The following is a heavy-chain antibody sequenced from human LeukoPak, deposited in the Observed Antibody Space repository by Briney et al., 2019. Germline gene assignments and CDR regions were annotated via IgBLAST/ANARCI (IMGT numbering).Heavy chain of an antibody. J-gene: IGHJ3*02. CDR3: AKDRGSGKNPDAFDI. CDR2: ISYDGSNK. D-gene: IGHD3-10*01. Sequence: GGSLRLSCAASGFTFSSYGMHWVRQAPGKGLEWVAVISYDGSNKYYADSVKGRFTISRDNSKNALYLQMNSLRAEDTAVYYCAKDRGSGKNPDAFDIWGQGTMVTVSS. V-gene: IGHV3-30*18. CDR1: GFTFSSYG.